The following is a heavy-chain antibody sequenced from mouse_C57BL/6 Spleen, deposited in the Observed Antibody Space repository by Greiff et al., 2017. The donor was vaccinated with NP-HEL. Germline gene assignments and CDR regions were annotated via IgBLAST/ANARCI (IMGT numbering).Heavy chain of an antibody. Sequence: VQLQQSGAELVRPGASVKLSCTASGFNIKDDYMHWVKQRPEQGLEWIGWIDPENGDTEYASKFQGKATITADTSSNTAYLQLSSLTSEDTTVYYCTTLLRGFDYWGQGTTLTVSS. D-gene: IGHD1-1*01. CDR2: IDPENGDT. V-gene: IGHV14-4*01. J-gene: IGHJ2*01. CDR3: TTLLRGFDY. CDR1: GFNIKDDY.